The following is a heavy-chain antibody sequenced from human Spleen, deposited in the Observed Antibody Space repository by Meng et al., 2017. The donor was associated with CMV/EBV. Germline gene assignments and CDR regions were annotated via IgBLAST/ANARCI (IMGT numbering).Heavy chain of an antibody. Sequence: GESLKISCAASGFTFSSYAMHWVRQAPGKGLEWVAVISYDGSNKYYADSVKGRFTISRDNSKNTLYLQMNSLRAEDTAVYYCARQTYYYDSSGYYYVERAFDIWGQGTMVTVSS. CDR1: GFTFSSYA. J-gene: IGHJ3*02. CDR2: ISYDGSNK. V-gene: IGHV3-30-3*01. D-gene: IGHD3-22*01. CDR3: ARQTYYYDSSGYYYVERAFDI.